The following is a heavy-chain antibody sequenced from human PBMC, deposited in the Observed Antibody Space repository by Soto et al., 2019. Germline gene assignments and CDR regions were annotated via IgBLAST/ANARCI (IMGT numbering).Heavy chain of an antibody. Sequence: QVQLVQSGAEVKKPGASVKVSCKASGYTFTSYGISWVRQAPGQGLEWMGWISAYNGNTNYAQKLQGRVTITTDTSTSTAYMELRSLRSDDTAVYYCARDEDMTTFGGVIGTDYWGQGTLVTVSS. V-gene: IGHV1-18*01. CDR3: ARDEDMTTFGGVIGTDY. CDR2: ISAYNGNT. CDR1: GYTFTSYG. J-gene: IGHJ4*02. D-gene: IGHD3-16*02.